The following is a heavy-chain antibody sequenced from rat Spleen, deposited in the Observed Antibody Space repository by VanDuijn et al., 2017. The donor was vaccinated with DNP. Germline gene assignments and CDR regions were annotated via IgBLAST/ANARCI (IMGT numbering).Heavy chain of an antibody. CDR2: VNTGGGIT. V-gene: IGHV5-25*01. CDR3: ARFDGYNYLYVMDV. D-gene: IGHD4-1*01. J-gene: IGHJ4*01. CDR1: GFTFSSYD. Sequence: EVQLVESGGGLLQPGRSLKLSCAASGFTFSSYDMAWVRQAPSKGLEWVASVNTGGGITYYRDSVKGRFIVSRDNAKSTLDLQMDSLRSEDTATYYCARFDGYNYLYVMDVWGQGTSVTVSS.